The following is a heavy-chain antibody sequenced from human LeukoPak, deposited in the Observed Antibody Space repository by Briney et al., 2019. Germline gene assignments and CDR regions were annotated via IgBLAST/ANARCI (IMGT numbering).Heavy chain of an antibody. CDR3: ARRDYYGSGSTGVDV. J-gene: IGHJ6*04. D-gene: IGHD3-10*01. CDR1: GYSLTSYW. CDR2: IYPGDSDT. Sequence: GESLKISCKGSGYSLTSYWIGWVRQMPGKGLEWMGIIYPGDSDTRYSPSFQGQVTISADKSTSTAYLQWSSLKASDTAMYYCARRDYYGSGSTGVDVWGKGTTVTVSS. V-gene: IGHV5-51*01.